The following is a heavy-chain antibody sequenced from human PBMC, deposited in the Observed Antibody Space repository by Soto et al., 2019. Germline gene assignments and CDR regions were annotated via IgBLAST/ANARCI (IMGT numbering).Heavy chain of an antibody. Sequence: SVKASCKASGGTFSSYAIGWVRQAPVQGLEWMGGIIPIFGTANYAQKFQGRVTITADKSTSTAYMELSSLRSEDTAVYYCARATHPTYYYDSSGYYFLDYWGQGTLVTVSS. D-gene: IGHD3-22*01. J-gene: IGHJ4*02. CDR3: ARATHPTYYYDSSGYYFLDY. CDR2: IIPIFGTA. CDR1: GGTFSSYA. V-gene: IGHV1-69*06.